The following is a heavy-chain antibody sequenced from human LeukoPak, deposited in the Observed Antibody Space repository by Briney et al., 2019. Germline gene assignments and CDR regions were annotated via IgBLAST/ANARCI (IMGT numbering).Heavy chain of an antibody. CDR2: ISSSGSTI. V-gene: IGHV3-11*04. CDR3: AREVFDPGTRDLEN. D-gene: IGHD3-3*01. Sequence: PGGSLRLSCAASGFTFSDYYMSWIRQAPGKGLEWVSYISSSGSTIYYTDSVKGRFTISRDNAKNSLYLQMNSLRAEDTAVYYCAREVFDPGTRDLENWGQGALVTVSS. J-gene: IGHJ4*02. CDR1: GFTFSDYY.